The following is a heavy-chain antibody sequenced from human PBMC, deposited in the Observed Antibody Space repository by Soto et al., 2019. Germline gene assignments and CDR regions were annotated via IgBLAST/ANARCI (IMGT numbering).Heavy chain of an antibody. V-gene: IGHV4-4*08. J-gene: IGHJ5*01. CDR3: AKYRFYDVLTVMNWFGS. Sequence: SSETLSLTCSVSGASIRSYYWHWIRQPPGKGLEWIGYVYTSDYTRYSSSLKSRVTMAVDTAKNQFSLKLSSVTAADTAMYYCAKYRFYDVLTVMNWFGSWGLGSLVTVSS. CDR2: VYTSDYT. CDR1: GASIRSYY. D-gene: IGHD3-9*01.